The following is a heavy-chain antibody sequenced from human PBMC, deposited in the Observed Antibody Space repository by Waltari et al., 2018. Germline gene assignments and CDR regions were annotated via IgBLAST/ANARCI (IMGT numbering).Heavy chain of an antibody. CDR1: GFTFSSYE. CDR2: ISSSGSTI. Sequence: EVQLVESGGGLVQPGGSLRLSCAASGFTFSSYEMNCVRQAPGKGLEWVSYISSSGSTIYYADSVKGVFTISRDNAKNSLYLQMNSLRAEDTAVYYCARTSDYYDSSGYYSFDYWGQGTLVTVSS. D-gene: IGHD3-22*01. J-gene: IGHJ4*02. CDR3: ARTSDYYDSSGYYSFDY. V-gene: IGHV3-48*03.